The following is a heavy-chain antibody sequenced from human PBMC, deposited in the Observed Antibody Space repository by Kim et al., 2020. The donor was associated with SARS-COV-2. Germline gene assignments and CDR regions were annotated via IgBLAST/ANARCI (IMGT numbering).Heavy chain of an antibody. V-gene: IGHV3-23*01. D-gene: IGHD6-19*01. Sequence: GGSLRLSCAASGVTFSNYAMSWVRQAPGKGLEWVSSISGGGSTHYADSVKGRFTISTDNSKNTLYLQMKSLRAEDTAVYYCAKGYSSGWNYFDYWGQGTLVTVSS. CDR1: GVTFSNYA. J-gene: IGHJ4*02. CDR3: AKGYSSGWNYFDY. CDR2: ISGGGST.